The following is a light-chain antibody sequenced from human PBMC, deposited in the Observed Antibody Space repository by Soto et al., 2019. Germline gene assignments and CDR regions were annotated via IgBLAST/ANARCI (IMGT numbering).Light chain of an antibody. J-gene: IGLJ1*01. CDR1: SSNIGAGYD. CDR2: DIS. Sequence: QSVLTQPPSVSGSPGQRVTISCTGSSSNIGAGYDVHWYQQLPGTAPKLLIYDISNRPSGVPDRFSGSKSGTSASLAITGLEAEDEAYYYCQSYGSSISDVFGSGTKVTVL. CDR3: QSYGSSISDV. V-gene: IGLV1-40*01.